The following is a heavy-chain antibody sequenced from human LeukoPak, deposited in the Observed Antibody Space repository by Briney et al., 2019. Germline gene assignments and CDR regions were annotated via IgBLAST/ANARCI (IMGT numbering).Heavy chain of an antibody. CDR1: GGSISSSNYY. V-gene: IGHV4-61*05. J-gene: IGHJ4*02. CDR3: ARFGEFLFDY. Sequence: SETLSLSCSVSGGSISSSNYYWGWIRQPPGKGLEWIGYIYYSGSTNYNPSLKSRVTISVDTSKNQFSLKLSSVTAADTAVYYCARFGEFLFDYWGQGTLVTVSS. D-gene: IGHD3-10*01. CDR2: IYYSGST.